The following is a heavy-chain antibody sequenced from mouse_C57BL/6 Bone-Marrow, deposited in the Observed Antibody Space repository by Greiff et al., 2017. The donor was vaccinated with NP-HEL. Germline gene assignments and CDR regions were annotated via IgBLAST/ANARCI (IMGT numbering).Heavy chain of an antibody. CDR3: ARSYYGSSKDFDY. J-gene: IGHJ2*01. CDR1: GFTFSDYG. V-gene: IGHV5-17*01. Sequence: EVKLMESGGGLVKPGGSLKLSCAASGFTFSDYGMHWVRQAPEKGLEWVAYISSGSSTIYYADTVKGRVTISRDNAKNTLFLQMTSLRSEDTAMYYCARSYYGSSKDFDYWGQGTTLTVSS. D-gene: IGHD1-1*01. CDR2: ISSGSSTI.